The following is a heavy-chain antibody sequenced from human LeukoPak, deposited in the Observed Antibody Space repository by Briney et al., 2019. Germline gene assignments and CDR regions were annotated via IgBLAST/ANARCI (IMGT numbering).Heavy chain of an antibody. CDR2: ISNDGSRQ. V-gene: IGHV3-30-3*01. CDR3: VKDRTGTYTLDY. J-gene: IGHJ4*02. D-gene: IGHD3-10*01. CDR1: GFTFSNYA. Sequence: GGSLRLSCAATGFTFSNYAIHWGRQAPGKGLEWVAFISNDGSRQHYADSVKGRFTISRDNSKNTLNLQMNSLRAEDTAVYYCVKDRTGTYTLDYWGQGTLVTVSS.